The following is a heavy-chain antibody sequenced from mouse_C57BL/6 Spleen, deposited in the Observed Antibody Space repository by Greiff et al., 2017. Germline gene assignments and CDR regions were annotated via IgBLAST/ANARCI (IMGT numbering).Heavy chain of an antibody. CDR3: ARYAQANYFDY. CDR1: GYTFTSYG. J-gene: IGHJ2*01. CDR2: IYPRSGNT. Sequence: QVHVKQSGAELARPGASVKLSCKASGYTFTSYGISWVKQRTGQGLEWIGEIYPRSGNTYYNEKFKGKATLTADKSSSTAYMELRSLTSEDSAVYFCARYAQANYFDYWGQGTTLTVSS. V-gene: IGHV1-81*01. D-gene: IGHD3-2*02.